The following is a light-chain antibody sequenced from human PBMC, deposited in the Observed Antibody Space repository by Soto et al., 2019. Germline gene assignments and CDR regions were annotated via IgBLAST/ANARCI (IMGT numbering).Light chain of an antibody. V-gene: IGLV2-14*01. CDR1: SSDVGGYNY. CDR3: SSYTRSSTLDV. J-gene: IGLJ1*01. Sequence: SALTQPASVSGSPGQSITISCTGTSSDVGGYNYVSWYQQHPGKAPKLMIYDVSNRPSGVSNRFSGSKSGNTASLTISGLQAEDEADYYCSSYTRSSTLDVFGTGTKLTVL. CDR2: DVS.